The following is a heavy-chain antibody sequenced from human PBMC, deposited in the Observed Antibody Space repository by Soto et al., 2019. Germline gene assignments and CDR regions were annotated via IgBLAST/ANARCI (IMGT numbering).Heavy chain of an antibody. CDR2: ISDRPTGHT. V-gene: IGHV3-23*01. Sequence: GGSLILSCVASGFTFSHYTLNWVRRAPGKGLEWVSTISDRPTGHTHYAESVRGRFTISRDDSRDTVFLQMDSLRAEDTAVYYCTTRMTAHFDYWGQGVLVTAPQ. D-gene: IGHD2-21*02. CDR3: TTRMTAHFDY. J-gene: IGHJ4*02. CDR1: GFTFSHYT.